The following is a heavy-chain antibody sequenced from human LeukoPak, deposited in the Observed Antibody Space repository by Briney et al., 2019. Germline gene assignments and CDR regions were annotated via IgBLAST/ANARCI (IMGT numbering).Heavy chain of an antibody. J-gene: IGHJ4*02. CDR3: ARGPSGYHNT. D-gene: IGHD5-12*01. CDR1: GFTFSSYG. V-gene: IGHV3-33*05. Sequence: GGSLRLSCAASGFTFSSYGMHWVRQAPGKALEWVAVISYDGSNKYYADSVKGRFTISRDNSKNTLYLQMNSLRAEDTAVYYCARGPSGYHNTGGQGTLVTVSS. CDR2: ISYDGSNK.